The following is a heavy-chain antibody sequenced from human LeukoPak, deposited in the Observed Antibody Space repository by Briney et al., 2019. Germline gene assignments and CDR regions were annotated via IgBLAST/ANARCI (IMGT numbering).Heavy chain of an antibody. J-gene: IGHJ4*02. CDR2: IIPIFGTA. V-gene: IGHV1-69*06. CDR1: GGTFSSYA. Sequence: SVRVSCKASGGTFSSYAISWVRQAPGQGLEWMGGIIPIFGTANYAQKFQGRVTITADKSTSTAYMELSSLRSEDTAVYYCARGEYDYVWGSYRYTGIDYWGQGTLVTVSS. CDR3: ARGEYDYVWGSYRYTGIDY. D-gene: IGHD3-16*02.